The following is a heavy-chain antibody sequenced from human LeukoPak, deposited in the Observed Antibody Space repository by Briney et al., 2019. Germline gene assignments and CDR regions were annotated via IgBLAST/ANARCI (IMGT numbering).Heavy chain of an antibody. CDR2: ISAYNGNT. Sequence: ASVKVSCKASGYTFTSYGVSWVRQAPGQGLEWMGWISAYNGNTKYAQKFQGRVTMTTDTSTSTAYMELRTLRSDDPALYYCARDRLDYYDSSGYPDYWGQGTLVTVSS. D-gene: IGHD3-22*01. V-gene: IGHV1-18*01. CDR3: ARDRLDYYDSSGYPDY. CDR1: GYTFTSYG. J-gene: IGHJ4*02.